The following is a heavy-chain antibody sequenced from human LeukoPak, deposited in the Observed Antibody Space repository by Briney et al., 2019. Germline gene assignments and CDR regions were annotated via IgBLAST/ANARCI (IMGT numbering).Heavy chain of an antibody. CDR2: IYASGST. J-gene: IGHJ4*02. D-gene: IGHD6-19*01. CDR1: GGSISSYY. V-gene: IGHV4-4*07. CDR3: ARDSPAYSSGWYHFDH. Sequence: SETLSPTCTVSGGSISSYYWSWIRQPAGKGLEWIGRIYASGSTNYNPSLKSRVTMSVDTSKNQFSLKLTSVTAADTAMYYCARDSPAYSSGWYHFDHWGQGTLVTVSS.